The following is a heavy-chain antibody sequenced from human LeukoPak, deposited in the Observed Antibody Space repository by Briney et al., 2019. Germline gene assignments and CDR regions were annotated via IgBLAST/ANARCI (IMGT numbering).Heavy chain of an antibody. V-gene: IGHV1-69*05. CDR2: IIPIFGTA. Sequence: ASVKVSCKASGGTFSSYAISWVRQAPGQGLEWMGGIIPIFGTANYAQKFQGRVTITTDESTSTAYMELSSLRYEDTAVYYCARGPMGPNYYDHFDIWGQGTMVTVSS. J-gene: IGHJ3*02. D-gene: IGHD3-22*01. CDR3: ARGPMGPNYYDHFDI. CDR1: GGTFSSYA.